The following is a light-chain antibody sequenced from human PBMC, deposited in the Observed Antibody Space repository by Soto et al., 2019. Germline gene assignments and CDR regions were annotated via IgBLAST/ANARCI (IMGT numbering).Light chain of an antibody. CDR1: SSNIGAGYD. CDR2: GNS. J-gene: IGLJ7*01. V-gene: IGLV1-40*01. Sequence: QSVLTQPPSVSGAPGQRVTISCTGSSSNIGAGYDVHWYQQLPGTAPKLLIYGNSNRPSGVPDRFSGSKSGTSASLAITGLQAEDEAYYYWQSYDSSLSGSVFGGGTQLTVL. CDR3: QSYDSSLSGSV.